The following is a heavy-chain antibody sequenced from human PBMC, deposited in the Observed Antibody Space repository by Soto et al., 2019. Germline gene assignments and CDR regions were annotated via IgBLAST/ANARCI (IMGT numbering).Heavy chain of an antibody. CDR3: AGAARYYDILTGYSRSSFLDY. V-gene: IGHV4-34*01. D-gene: IGHD3-9*01. J-gene: IGHJ4*02. CDR2: INHSGRT. CDR1: DGSFSTYY. Sequence: PSETLSLTCAVYDGSFSTYYWSWIRQPPGKGLEWIGEINHSGRTNYKSSLKSRVTISVDTSKNQFSLKLSSVTAADTAVYYCAGAARYYDILTGYSRSSFLDYWSQGTLVTVSS.